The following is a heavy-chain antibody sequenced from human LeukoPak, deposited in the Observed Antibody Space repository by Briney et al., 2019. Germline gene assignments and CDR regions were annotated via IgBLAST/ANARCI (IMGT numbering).Heavy chain of an antibody. CDR2: ISYDGSNK. D-gene: IGHD3-22*01. V-gene: IGHV3-30-3*01. CDR1: GFTFSSYA. J-gene: IGHJ4*02. CDR3: ARDDSSGYYYASLDY. Sequence: GRSLRLSCAASGFTFSSYAMHWVRQAPGKGLEWVAAISYDGSNKYYADSVKGRFTISRDNSKNTLYLQMNSLRAEDTAVYYCARDDSSGYYYASLDYWGQGTLVTVSS.